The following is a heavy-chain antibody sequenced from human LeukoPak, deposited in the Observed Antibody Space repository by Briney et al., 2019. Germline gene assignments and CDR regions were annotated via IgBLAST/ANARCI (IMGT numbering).Heavy chain of an antibody. CDR2: ITISSATI. J-gene: IGHJ4*02. CDR1: GFTLSNYN. CDR3: ATSTTVVTPSDY. Sequence: GGSLRLSCAASGFTLSNYNMNWVRQAPERGLEWVSYITISSATIHYADSVKGRFAISRDNAKNSLFLQMNSLRAEDTAVYYCATSTTVVTPSDYWGQGTLVTVSS. V-gene: IGHV3-48*01. D-gene: IGHD4-23*01.